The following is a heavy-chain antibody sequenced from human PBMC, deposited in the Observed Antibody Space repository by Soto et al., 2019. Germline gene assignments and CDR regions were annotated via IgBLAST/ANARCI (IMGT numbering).Heavy chain of an antibody. Sequence: GGSLRLSCAASGFTFDDYAMHWVRQAPGKGLEWVSGISWNSGSIGYADSVKGRFTISRDNAKNSLYLQMNSLRAEDTALYYCAKDGQNYYYYYYMDVWGKGTTVTVSS. CDR3: AKDGQNYYYYYYMDV. CDR1: GFTFDDYA. CDR2: ISWNSGSI. J-gene: IGHJ6*03. V-gene: IGHV3-9*01.